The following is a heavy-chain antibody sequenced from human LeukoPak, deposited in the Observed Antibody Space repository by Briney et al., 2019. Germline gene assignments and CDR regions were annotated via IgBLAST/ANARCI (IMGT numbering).Heavy chain of an antibody. CDR3: ARGEVPPHYFDS. CDR1: GYTFNTYG. CDR2: IILIFGTP. V-gene: IGHV1-69*13. Sequence: ASVKVSCKASGYTFNTYGITWVRQAPGQGLEWMGGIILIFGTPNYAQKFQGRVTITSDESTNTAYMELNSLRSEDTAVYYCARGEVPPHYFDSWGQGTLVTVSS. J-gene: IGHJ4*02.